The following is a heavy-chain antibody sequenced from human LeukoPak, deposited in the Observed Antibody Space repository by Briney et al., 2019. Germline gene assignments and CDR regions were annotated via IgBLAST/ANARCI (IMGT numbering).Heavy chain of an antibody. V-gene: IGHV1-2*02. J-gene: IGHJ4*02. CDR2: INPNSGGT. Sequence: ASVKVSCKASGYTFTSYYMHWVRQAPGQGLEWMGWINPNSGGTNYAQKFQGRVTMTRDTSISTAYMELSRLRSDDTAVYYCARTPLSVVPAAQAIDYWGQGTLVTVSS. CDR1: GYTFTSYY. D-gene: IGHD2-2*01. CDR3: ARTPLSVVPAAQAIDY.